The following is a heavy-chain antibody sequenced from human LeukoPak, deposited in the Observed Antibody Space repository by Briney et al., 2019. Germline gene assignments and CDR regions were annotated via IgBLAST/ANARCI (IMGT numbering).Heavy chain of an antibody. CDR2: ISSSSSYI. V-gene: IGHV3-21*01. D-gene: IGHD3-22*01. CDR1: GFTFSSYS. CDR3: ARDLHYYDSSGYYRPSDY. J-gene: IGHJ4*02. Sequence: PGGSLRLSCGASGFTFSSYSMNWVRQAPGKGREWVSSISSSSSYIYYADSVKGRFTISRDNAKNSLYLQMNSLRAEDTAVYYCARDLHYYDSSGYYRPSDYWGQGTLVTVSS.